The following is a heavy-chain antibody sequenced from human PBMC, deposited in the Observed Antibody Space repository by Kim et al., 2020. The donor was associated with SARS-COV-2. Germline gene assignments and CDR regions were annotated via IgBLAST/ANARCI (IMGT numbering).Heavy chain of an antibody. CDR1: GGSISSYY. V-gene: IGHV4-59*08. Sequence: SETLSLTCTVSGGSISSYYWCWIRQPPGKGLEWIVYINYSGSTNYNPSLKSRVTISVDTSKNQFSLMLSSVTAADTAVYYCARQRDGEVAFDIWGQGTMVTVSS. CDR2: INYSGST. D-gene: IGHD4-17*01. J-gene: IGHJ3*02. CDR3: ARQRDGEVAFDI.